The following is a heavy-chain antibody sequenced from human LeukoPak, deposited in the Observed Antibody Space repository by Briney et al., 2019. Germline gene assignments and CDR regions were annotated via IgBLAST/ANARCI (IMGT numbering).Heavy chain of an antibody. CDR3: ARREVTYCYGSGSDGYFDY. J-gene: IGHJ4*02. CDR1: GGSISSSSYY. CDR2: IYYSGST. Sequence: SETLSLTCTVSGGSISSSSYYWGWIRQPPGKGLEWIGSIYYSGSTYYNPSLKSRVTISVDTSKNQFSLKLSSVTAADTAVYYCARREVTYCYGSGSDGYFDYWGQGTLVTVSS. D-gene: IGHD3-10*01. V-gene: IGHV4-39*01.